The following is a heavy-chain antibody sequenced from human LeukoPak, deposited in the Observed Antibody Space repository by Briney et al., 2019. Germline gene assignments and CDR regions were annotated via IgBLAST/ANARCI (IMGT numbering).Heavy chain of an antibody. Sequence: GGSLRLSCAASGFAFSSYDMHWVRQATGKGLEWVSAIGTAGDTYYPGSVKGRFTISRENAKNSLYLQMNSLRAGDTAVYYCARSRQYRSGSYYFDYWGQGTLVTVSS. V-gene: IGHV3-13*01. CDR3: ARSRQYRSGSYYFDY. D-gene: IGHD6-25*01. J-gene: IGHJ4*02. CDR2: IGTAGDT. CDR1: GFAFSSYD.